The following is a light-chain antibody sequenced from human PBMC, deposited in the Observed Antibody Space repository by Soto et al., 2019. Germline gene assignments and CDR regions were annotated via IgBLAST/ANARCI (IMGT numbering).Light chain of an antibody. CDR1: SSDVGRYNL. Sequence: QSVLTQPASVSGSPGQSITISCTGTSSDVGRYNLVSWYQHHPGKAPKLVIYEANKRPSGISERFSVSKSGNTASLTISGLQAEDEGHYYCCSYAPGSTWVFGGGTKLTVL. V-gene: IGLV2-23*01. CDR2: EAN. J-gene: IGLJ3*02. CDR3: CSYAPGSTWV.